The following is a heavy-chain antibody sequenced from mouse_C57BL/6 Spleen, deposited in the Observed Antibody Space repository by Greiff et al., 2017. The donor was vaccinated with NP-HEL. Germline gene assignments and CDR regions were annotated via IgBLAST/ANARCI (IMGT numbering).Heavy chain of an antibody. CDR1: GYTFTDYE. V-gene: IGHV1-15*01. J-gene: IGHJ4*01. CDR2: IDPETGGT. Sequence: QVQLKQSGAELVRPGASVTLSCKASGYTFTDYEMHWVKQTPVHGLEWIGAIDPETGGTAYNQKFKGKAILTADKSSSTAYMELRSLTSEDSAVYYCTRGFTTVVGHYWGQGTSVTVSS. CDR3: TRGFTTVVGHY. D-gene: IGHD1-1*01.